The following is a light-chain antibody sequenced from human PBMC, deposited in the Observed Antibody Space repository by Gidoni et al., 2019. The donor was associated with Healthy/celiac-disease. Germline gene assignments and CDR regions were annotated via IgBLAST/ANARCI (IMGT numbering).Light chain of an antibody. Sequence: QSALTQPASGSGSPGQPITISCTGTSSDVGGYNYVSWYQQHPGKAPKLMIYDVSNRPSGVSNRFSGSKSGNTASLTISGLQAEDEADYYCSSYTSSSTLVVFGGGTKLTVL. V-gene: IGLV2-14*01. CDR1: SSDVGGYNY. J-gene: IGLJ2*01. CDR3: SSYTSSSTLVV. CDR2: DVS.